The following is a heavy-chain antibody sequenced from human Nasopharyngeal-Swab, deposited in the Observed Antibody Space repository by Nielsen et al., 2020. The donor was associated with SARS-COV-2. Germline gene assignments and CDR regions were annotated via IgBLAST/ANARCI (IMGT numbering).Heavy chain of an antibody. CDR2: IYYSGST. CDR3: ARVLRYFDWLFFDY. J-gene: IGHJ4*02. V-gene: IGHV4-31*03. CDR1: GGSISSGGYY. Sequence: LRLSCTVSGGSISSGGYYWSWIRKHPGKGLEWIGYIYYSGSTYYNPSLKSRVTISVDTSKNQLSLKLSSVTAADTAVYYYARVLRYFDWLFFDYWGQGTLVTVSS. D-gene: IGHD3-9*01.